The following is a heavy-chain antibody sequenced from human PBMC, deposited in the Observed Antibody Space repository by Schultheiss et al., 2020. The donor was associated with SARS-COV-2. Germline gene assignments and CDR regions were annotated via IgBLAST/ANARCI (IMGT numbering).Heavy chain of an antibody. J-gene: IGHJ4*02. CDR3: ARQLGGWSWVDY. V-gene: IGHV1-69*13. CDR1: GGTFSSYA. D-gene: IGHD6-19*01. CDR2: IIPIFGTA. Sequence: SVKVSCKASGGTFSSYAISWVRQAPGQGLEWMGGIIPIFGTANYAQKFQGRVTITADESTSTAYMELSSLRSEDTAVYYCARQLGGWSWVDYWGQGTLVTVSS.